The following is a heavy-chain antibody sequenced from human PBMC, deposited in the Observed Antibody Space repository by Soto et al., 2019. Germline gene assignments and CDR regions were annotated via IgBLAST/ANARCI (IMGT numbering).Heavy chain of an antibody. D-gene: IGHD4-17*01. J-gene: IGHJ3*02. CDR2: IIPIFGTA. CDR1: GGTFSSYA. CDR3: VRERTTFTLTHDAFDI. V-gene: IGHV1-69*01. Sequence: QVQLVQSGAEVKKPGSSVKVSCKASGGTFSSYAISWVRQAPGQGLEWMGGIIPIFGTANYAQKFQGRVTITADESTSTAYMELSSLRSEDTAVYYCVRERTTFTLTHDAFDIWGQGTMVTVSS.